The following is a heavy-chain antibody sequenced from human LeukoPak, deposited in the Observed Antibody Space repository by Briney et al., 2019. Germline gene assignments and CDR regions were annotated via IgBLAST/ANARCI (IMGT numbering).Heavy chain of an antibody. J-gene: IGHJ4*02. D-gene: IGHD5-18*01. CDR3: ARDLAYSRLDY. Sequence: GGSLRLSCAVSRLTFSNSWMDWVRQAPGKGLEWVASINPDGNKKYSADSVKGRFTISRDNAENSLYLQMNSLRVEDTAFYYCARDLAYSRLDYWGQGMLVTVSS. V-gene: IGHV3-7*01. CDR1: RLTFSNSW. CDR2: INPDGNKK.